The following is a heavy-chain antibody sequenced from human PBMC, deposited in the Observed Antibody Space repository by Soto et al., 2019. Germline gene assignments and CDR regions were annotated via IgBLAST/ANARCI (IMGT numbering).Heavy chain of an antibody. D-gene: IGHD1-26*01. CDR1: GGTFSSYA. Sequence: SVKVSCKASGGTFSSYAISWVRQAPGQGLEWMGGIIPIFGTANYAQKFQGRVTITADKSTSTAYMELSSLRSEDTAVYYCARAGLIVGATFDYWGQGTLVTVSS. CDR2: IIPIFGTA. J-gene: IGHJ4*02. CDR3: ARAGLIVGATFDY. V-gene: IGHV1-69*06.